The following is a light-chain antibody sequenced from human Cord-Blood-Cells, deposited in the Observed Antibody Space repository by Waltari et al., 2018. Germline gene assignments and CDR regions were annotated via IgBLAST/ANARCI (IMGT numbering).Light chain of an antibody. Sequence: QSALTQPRSVSGSPGQSVTISCTGTSSAVGGYNYVSWYQQHPGKAPKLMIYDVSKRPAGAPDRFSGSKSGNPASLTISGLQAEDEADYYCCSYAGSYTYVFGTGTKVTVL. J-gene: IGLJ1*01. CDR3: CSYAGSYTYV. CDR1: SSAVGGYNY. CDR2: DVS. V-gene: IGLV2-11*01.